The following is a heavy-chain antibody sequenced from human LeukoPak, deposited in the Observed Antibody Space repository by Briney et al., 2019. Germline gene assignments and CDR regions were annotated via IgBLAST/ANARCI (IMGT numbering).Heavy chain of an antibody. CDR3: ARDVPQNLTGYSV. J-gene: IGHJ4*02. CDR1: GFPLDDYA. D-gene: IGHD3-9*01. CDR2: ISWNSGSI. V-gene: IGHV3-9*01. Sequence: SGGPLRLSCAASGFPLDDYAMPWVRQAPGRGLEWVSGISWNSGSIGYADSVKGRFTISRDNAKNSLYLQMNSLRAEDTALYYCARDVPQNLTGYSVWGQGTLVTVSS.